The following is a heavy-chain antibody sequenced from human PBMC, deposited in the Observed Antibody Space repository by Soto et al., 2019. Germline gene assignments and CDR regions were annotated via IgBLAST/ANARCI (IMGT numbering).Heavy chain of an antibody. CDR1: GGSLSGYY. J-gene: IGHJ4*02. CDR2: VKDGGHT. CDR3: ARGQEGVVATH. D-gene: IGHD5-12*01. Sequence: QVQLQQWGAGLLKPSETLSLKCAVTGGSLSGYYWSWIRQPPGKGLERIGEVKDGGHTNYSPSLRGRVTISSDASNNQFSLRLNSVTAADTGVYYCARGQEGVVATHWDQGSLVTVSS. V-gene: IGHV4-34*01.